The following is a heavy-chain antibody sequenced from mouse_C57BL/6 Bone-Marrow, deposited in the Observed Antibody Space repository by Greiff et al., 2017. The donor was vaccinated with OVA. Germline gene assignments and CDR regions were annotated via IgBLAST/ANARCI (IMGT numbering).Heavy chain of an antibody. CDR1: GFTFTDYY. CDR2: IRNKANGYTT. D-gene: IGHD3-2*02. Sequence: EVKLVESGGGLVQPGGSLSLSCAASGFTFTDYYMSWVRQPPGKALEWLGFIRNKANGYTTEYSASVKGRFTISRDNSQSILYLQMNALRAEDSATYYCARYGRLYYLDYWGQGTTLTVSS. J-gene: IGHJ2*01. CDR3: ARYGRLYYLDY. V-gene: IGHV7-3*01.